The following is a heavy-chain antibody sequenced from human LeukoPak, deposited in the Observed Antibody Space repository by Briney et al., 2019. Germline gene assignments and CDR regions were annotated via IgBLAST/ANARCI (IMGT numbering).Heavy chain of an antibody. D-gene: IGHD3-3*01. J-gene: IGHJ4*02. CDR3: ATVNDFWSGYYDY. V-gene: IGHV1-46*01. CDR1: GYTFTSYG. CDR2: INPSGGST. Sequence: ASVKVSCKASGYTFTSYGISWVRQAPGQGLEWMGIINPSGGSTSYAQKFQGRVTMTRDMSTSTVYMELSSLRSEDTAVYYCATVNDFWSGYYDYWGQGTLVTVSS.